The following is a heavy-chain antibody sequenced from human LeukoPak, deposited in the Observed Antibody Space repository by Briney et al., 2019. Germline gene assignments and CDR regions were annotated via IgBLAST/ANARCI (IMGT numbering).Heavy chain of an antibody. D-gene: IGHD4-23*01. CDR1: GYTFTGYN. CDR3: ARASFNGNSEAY. V-gene: IGHV1-2*07. Sequence: ASVTVSCKASGYTFTGYNMHWVRQAPGQGLEWMGWINPKSGATIFARKFQDRVTLTRDTSINTVYMELSRLRSDDTAFYFCARASFNGNSEAYWGQGTLVTVSS. CDR2: INPKSGAT. J-gene: IGHJ4*02.